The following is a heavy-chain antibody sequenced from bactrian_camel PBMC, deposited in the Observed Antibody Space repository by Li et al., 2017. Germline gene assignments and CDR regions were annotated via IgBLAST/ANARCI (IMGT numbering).Heavy chain of an antibody. V-gene: IGHV3S55*01. D-gene: IGHD6*01. J-gene: IGHJ4*01. CDR2: AGSDGTT. CDR3: ATADGTSWLPFDD. CDR1: GYTYSSYC. Sequence: HVQLVESGGGSVQAGGSLRLSCTASGYTYSSYCMGWFRQVPGKEREWVASAGSDGTTSYADSVKGRFTISQDNAKNTLYLQMNSLKTEDTAVYYCATADGTSWLPFDDWGQGTQVTVS.